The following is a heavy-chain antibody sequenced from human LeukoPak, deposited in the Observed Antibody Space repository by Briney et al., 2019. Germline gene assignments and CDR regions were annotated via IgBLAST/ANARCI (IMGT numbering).Heavy chain of an antibody. Sequence: VQPGGSLTLSCAASGFTFSTYGMNWVRQAPGKGLEWVSYISSSGSTIYYADSVKGRFTISRDNAKNSLYLQMNSLRAEDTAVYYCARDPGIRGAIPLSYFDYWGQGTLVTVSS. D-gene: IGHD3-10*01. V-gene: IGHV3-48*03. J-gene: IGHJ4*02. CDR2: ISSSGSTI. CDR3: ARDPGIRGAIPLSYFDY. CDR1: GFTFSTYG.